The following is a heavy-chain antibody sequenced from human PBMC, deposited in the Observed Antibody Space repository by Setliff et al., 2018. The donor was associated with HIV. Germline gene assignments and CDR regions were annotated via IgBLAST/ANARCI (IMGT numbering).Heavy chain of an antibody. J-gene: IGHJ4*02. CDR2: INPKSGAT. Sequence: SVKVSCKTSGYTFTDYFIHWVRQAPGQGLEWMGWINPKSGATNFAQKFQVRVTMTRDTSINTAYMEVNRLRSDDTAIYYCAIAYSANYRGGGHFDYWGQGTLVTVSS. CDR3: AIAYSANYRGGGHFDY. V-gene: IGHV1-2*02. CDR1: GYTFTDYF. D-gene: IGHD1-7*01.